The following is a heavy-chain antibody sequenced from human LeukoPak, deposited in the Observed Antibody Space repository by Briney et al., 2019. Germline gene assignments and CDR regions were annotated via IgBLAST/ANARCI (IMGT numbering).Heavy chain of an antibody. CDR2: TRNKANSYTT. V-gene: IGHV3-72*01. D-gene: IGHD5-24*01. J-gene: IGHJ4*02. CDR1: GFTFSDHY. CDR3: ARVLRDGYNQRGGFDY. Sequence: PGGSLRLSCAASGFTFSDHYMDWVRQAPGKGLEWVGRTRNKANSYTTEYAASVKGRFTISRDDSKNSLYLQMNSLKTEDTAVYYCARVLRDGYNQRGGFDYWGQGTLVTVSS.